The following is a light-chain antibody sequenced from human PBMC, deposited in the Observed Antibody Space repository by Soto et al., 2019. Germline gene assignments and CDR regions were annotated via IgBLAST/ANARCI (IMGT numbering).Light chain of an antibody. CDR1: SSDVGAYNF. Sequence: QSVLTQPASVSGSPGQSITISCTGTSSDVGAYNFVSWYQHHPGTAPKLMIYEVSNRPSGASNRFSGSKSGNTASLTISGLQTEDAADYYCYSYRGSNAWVFGGGTKLTVL. V-gene: IGLV2-14*01. J-gene: IGLJ3*02. CDR2: EVS. CDR3: YSYRGSNAWV.